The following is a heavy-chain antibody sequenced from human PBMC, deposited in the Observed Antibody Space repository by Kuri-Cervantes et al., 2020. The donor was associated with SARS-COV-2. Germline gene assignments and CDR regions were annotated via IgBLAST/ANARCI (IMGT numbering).Heavy chain of an antibody. CDR3: ARDSRITMIVGGGPGAFDI. D-gene: IGHD3-22*01. J-gene: IGHJ3*02. V-gene: IGHV3-66*01. CDR2: IYSDGST. CDR1: GVTVSSNH. Sequence: GGSLRLSCAASGVTVSSNHMTWVRQAPGKGPEWVSIIYSDGSTFYADSVKGRFTISRDNSKNMLHLQMNSLRAEDTAVYYCARDSRITMIVGGGPGAFDIWGQGTMVTVSS.